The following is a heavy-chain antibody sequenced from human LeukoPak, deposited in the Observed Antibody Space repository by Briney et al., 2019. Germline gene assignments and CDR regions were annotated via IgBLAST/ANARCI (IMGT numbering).Heavy chain of an antibody. V-gene: IGHV1-18*01. CDR2: ISAYNGNT. CDR3: ARETMVTAYLDY. D-gene: IGHD2-21*02. J-gene: IGHJ4*02. Sequence: ASVKVSCKASGYTFTSYGISWVRQAPGQGLEWMGWISAYNGNTNYAQKLQGRVTMTTDKSTSTAYMELSSLRSEDTAAYYCARETMVTAYLDYWGQGTPVTVSS. CDR1: GYTFTSYG.